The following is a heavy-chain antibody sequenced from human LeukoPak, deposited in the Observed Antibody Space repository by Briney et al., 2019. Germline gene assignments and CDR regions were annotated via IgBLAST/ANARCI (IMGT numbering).Heavy chain of an antibody. Sequence: SGTLSLTCAVSGYSISSGYYWGWIRQPPGKGLEWIASIYYSGSTYYNPSLKSRVTISVDTSKNQLSLKLSSLTAADTAVYYCARHEYSGSYYGLSWFDPWGQGTLVTVSS. CDR3: ARHEYSGSYYGLSWFDP. CDR1: GYSISSGYY. J-gene: IGHJ5*02. V-gene: IGHV4-38-2*01. CDR2: IYYSGST. D-gene: IGHD1-26*01.